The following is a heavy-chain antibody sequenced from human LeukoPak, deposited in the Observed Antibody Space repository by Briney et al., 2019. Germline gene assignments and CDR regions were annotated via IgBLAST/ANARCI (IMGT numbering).Heavy chain of an antibody. V-gene: IGHV3-7*01. J-gene: IGHJ4*02. D-gene: IGHD3-22*01. CDR1: GFTFSSYW. CDR3: ARCPYDSTGYYSVPSHLDY. CDR2: RKQDGSAK. Sequence: GGSLRLSCAASGFTFSSYWMTWVRQAPGKGLEWVANRKQDGSAKYYVDSLRGRFSISRDNVKNSLLLQMNSLSDADTAVYYCARCPYDSTGYYSVPSHLDYWGQGTLVTVSS.